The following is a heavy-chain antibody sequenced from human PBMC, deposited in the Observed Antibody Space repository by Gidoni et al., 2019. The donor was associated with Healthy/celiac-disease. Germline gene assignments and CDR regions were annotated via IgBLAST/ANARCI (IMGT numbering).Heavy chain of an antibody. CDR1: GFTFGSYA. J-gene: IGHJ5*02. Sequence: EVQLLVSGGGLVQPGGSLRLSCAASGFTFGSYAMSWVRQAPGKGLEWVAAISGSGGSTYYADSVKGRFTISRDNSKNTLYLQMNSLRAEDTAVYYCAKGGATVTTYRWFDPWGQGTLVTVSS. CDR3: AKGGATVTTYRWFDP. V-gene: IGHV3-23*01. CDR2: ISGSGGST. D-gene: IGHD4-17*01.